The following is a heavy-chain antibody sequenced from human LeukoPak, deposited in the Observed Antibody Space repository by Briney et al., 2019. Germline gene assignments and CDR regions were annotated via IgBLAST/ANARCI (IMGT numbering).Heavy chain of an antibody. J-gene: IGHJ4*02. CDR1: GGSISSSSYY. CDR3: ARDQVATIYGGLDY. CDR2: IYYSGST. D-gene: IGHD5-12*01. Sequence: SETLSLTCTVSGGSISSSSYYWGWIRQPPGKGLEWIGSIYYSGSTYYNPSLKGRVTISVDTSKNQFSLKLSSVTAADTAVYYCARDQVATIYGGLDYWGQGTLVTVSS. V-gene: IGHV4-39*07.